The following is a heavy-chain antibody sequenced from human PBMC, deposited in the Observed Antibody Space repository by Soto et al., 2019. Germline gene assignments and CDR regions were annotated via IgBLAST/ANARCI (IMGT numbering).Heavy chain of an antibody. D-gene: IGHD3-3*02. CDR2: IVVGSGNT. V-gene: IGHV1-58*01. Sequence: ASVKGSWKASEFTFTSSTVQWVRQARGQRLEWIGWIVVGSGNTNYAQKFQERVTITRDMSTSTAYMELSSLRSEDTAVYYCAAADEGWKLALDVWGQGTTVTVSS. J-gene: IGHJ6*02. CDR1: EFTFTSST. CDR3: AAADEGWKLALDV.